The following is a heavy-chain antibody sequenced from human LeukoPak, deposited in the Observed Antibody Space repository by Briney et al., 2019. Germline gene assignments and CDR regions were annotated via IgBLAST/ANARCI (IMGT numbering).Heavy chain of an antibody. CDR1: GFTFSSYS. Sequence: GGSLRLSCAASGFTFSSYSMNWVRRAPGKGLEWVSSISSSSYIYYADSVKGRFTISRDNAKNSLYLQMNSLRAEDTAVYYCARVGSSDFDYWGQGTLVTVSS. CDR3: ARVGSSDFDY. J-gene: IGHJ4*02. D-gene: IGHD6-6*01. CDR2: ISSSSYI. V-gene: IGHV3-21*01.